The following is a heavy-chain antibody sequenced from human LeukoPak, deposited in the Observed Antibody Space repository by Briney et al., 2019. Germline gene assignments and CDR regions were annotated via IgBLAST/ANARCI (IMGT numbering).Heavy chain of an antibody. J-gene: IGHJ4*02. V-gene: IGHV1-18*01. CDR3: ARVQVLAGTMIVVVIPRHDY. CDR2: ISAYNGNT. Sequence: ASVKVSCKASGYTFTSYGISWVRQAPGQGLEWMGWISAYNGNTNYAQKLQGRVTMTTDTSTSTAYMELRSLRSDDTAVYYCARVQVLAGTMIVVVIPRHDYWGQGTLVTVSS. CDR1: GYTFTSYG. D-gene: IGHD3-22*01.